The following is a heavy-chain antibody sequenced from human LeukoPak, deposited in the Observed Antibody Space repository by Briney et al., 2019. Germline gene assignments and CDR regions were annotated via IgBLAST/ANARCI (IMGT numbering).Heavy chain of an antibody. V-gene: IGHV3-23*01. J-gene: IGHJ4*02. CDR2: ISGSGGST. D-gene: IGHD4-23*01. CDR1: GFTFSGYA. CDR3: TTDYDYGGGY. Sequence: GGSLRLSCAASGFTFSGYAMSWVRQAPGKGLEWVSAISGSGGSTYYADSVKGRFTISRDNSKHKLYLQMNNLKTEYTAVHYCTTDYDYGGGYWGQGTLVTVSS.